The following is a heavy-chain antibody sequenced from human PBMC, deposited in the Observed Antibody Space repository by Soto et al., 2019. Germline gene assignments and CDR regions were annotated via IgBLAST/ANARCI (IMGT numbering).Heavy chain of an antibody. V-gene: IGHV2-5*01. CDR2: IYWNDDK. J-gene: IGHJ5*02. D-gene: IGHD3-10*01. CDR1: GFSLSTSGVG. Sequence: QITLKESGPTLVKPTQTLTLTCTFSGFSLSTSGVGVGWIRQPPGKALEWLALIYWNDDKRYSPSLKSRLTLTKDTSKNQVVLTMTNMDHVDTATYYCAHRLEGAITMVRGVIWGCDPWGQGTLVTVSS. CDR3: AHRLEGAITMVRGVIWGCDP.